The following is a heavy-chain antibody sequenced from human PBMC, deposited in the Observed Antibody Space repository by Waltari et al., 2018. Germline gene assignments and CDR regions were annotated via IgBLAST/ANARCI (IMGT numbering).Heavy chain of an antibody. D-gene: IGHD2-2*01. CDR3: ARGVVVPAAILGY. Sequence: QVQLQESGPGLVKPSQTLSLTCTVSGGSISSGSYYWSWIRQPAGKGLEWIGRIYTSGSTNYNPSLKSRVTISVDTSKNQFSLKLSSVTAADTAVYYCARGVVVPAAILGYWGQGTLVTVSS. CDR2: IYTSGST. V-gene: IGHV4-61*02. J-gene: IGHJ4*02. CDR1: GGSISSGSYY.